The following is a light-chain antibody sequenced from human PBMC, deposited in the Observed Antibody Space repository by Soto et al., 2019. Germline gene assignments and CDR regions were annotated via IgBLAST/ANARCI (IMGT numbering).Light chain of an antibody. Sequence: SALTQPPSASGTPGQRVTISCSGSNSNIGSNTVNWYRQLPGTAPKLLIYTNNERPSGVPNRFSGSKSGTSASLAISGLQSEDEATYYCASWDDSLNAVMFGGGTKLTVL. CDR2: TNN. CDR1: NSNIGSNT. J-gene: IGLJ3*02. CDR3: ASWDDSLNAVM. V-gene: IGLV1-44*01.